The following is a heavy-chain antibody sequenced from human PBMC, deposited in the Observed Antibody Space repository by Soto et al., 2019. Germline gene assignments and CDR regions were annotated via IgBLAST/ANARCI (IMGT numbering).Heavy chain of an antibody. CDR1: GGSISSGGYY. J-gene: IGHJ6*03. V-gene: IGHV4-31*09. CDR2: IYYGGST. Sequence: SETLSLTCTVSGGSISSGGYYWSWIRQHPGKGLEWIGYIYYGGSTYYNPSLQSRVTMSVDRSRNQFSLKLNSVTAADTAVYYCPQKGFGALHGLVDVWGKGPTVT. CDR3: PQKGFGALHGLVDV. D-gene: IGHD3-10*01.